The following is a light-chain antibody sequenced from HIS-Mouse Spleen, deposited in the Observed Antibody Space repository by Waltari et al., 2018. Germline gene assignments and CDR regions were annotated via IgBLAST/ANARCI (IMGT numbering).Light chain of an antibody. CDR1: SSAVGGYNY. V-gene: IGLV2-14*03. J-gene: IGLJ2*01. CDR2: DVS. Sequence: QSALTQPASLSGPPGQSITIALTRHSSAVGGYNYVSCYQQHPGKAPKLMIYDVSHRTSGVSNRFAGSKSGNTASLTISGLQAEDEDDYYCSSYTSSSFNVVFGGGTKLTVL. CDR3: SSYTSSSFNVV.